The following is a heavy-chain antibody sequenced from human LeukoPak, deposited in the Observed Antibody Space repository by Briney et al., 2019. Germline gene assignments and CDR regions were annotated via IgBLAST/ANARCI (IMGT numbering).Heavy chain of an antibody. CDR3: ARVGCSGCSCYYYYYGMDV. V-gene: IGHV1-8*01. CDR1: GYTFTSYD. Sequence: ASVKVSCKASGYTFTSYDINWVRQAPGQGLEWIGWMNPKSGNTGYAQKFQGRVTMTRNTSISTAYMELSSLRSEDTAVYYCARVGCSGCSCYYYYYGMDVWGQGTTV. J-gene: IGHJ6*02. D-gene: IGHD2-15*01. CDR2: MNPKSGNT.